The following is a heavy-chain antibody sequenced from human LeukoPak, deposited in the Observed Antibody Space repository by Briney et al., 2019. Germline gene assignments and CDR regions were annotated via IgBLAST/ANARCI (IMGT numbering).Heavy chain of an antibody. Sequence: ASVKVSCKTSGYTFTDYYMHWVRQAPGQGLEWMGWINPNSGGTNYAQKFYARVTMTRDTSISTAYMELSRLRAEDTAVYYCAKGSGWEMSYYYYYMDVWGKGTTVTISS. CDR1: GYTFTDYY. J-gene: IGHJ6*03. D-gene: IGHD1-26*01. CDR3: AKGSGWEMSYYYYYMDV. CDR2: INPNSGGT. V-gene: IGHV1-2*02.